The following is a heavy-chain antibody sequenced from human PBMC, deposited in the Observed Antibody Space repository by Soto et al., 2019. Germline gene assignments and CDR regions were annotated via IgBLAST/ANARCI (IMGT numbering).Heavy chain of an antibody. CDR2: IYYSGST. CDR3: ARHCSSTSCYEFDY. CDR1: GGSISSSRYY. Sequence: SETLSLTCTVSGGSISSSRYYWGWIRQPPGKGLEWIGSIYYSGSTYYNPSLKSRVTISVDTSKNQFSLKLSSVTAADTAVYYCARHCSSTSCYEFDYWGQGTLVTVSS. D-gene: IGHD2-2*01. J-gene: IGHJ4*02. V-gene: IGHV4-39*01.